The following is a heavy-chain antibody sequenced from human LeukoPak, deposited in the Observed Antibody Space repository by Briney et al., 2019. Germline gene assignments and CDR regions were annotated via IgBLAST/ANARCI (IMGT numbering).Heavy chain of an antibody. D-gene: IGHD1-26*01. V-gene: IGHV3-7*01. CDR3: AREGAYGGHGSYGYYFDY. CDR2: IKQDGSEK. J-gene: IGHJ4*02. Sequence: HPGGSLRLSCAAFGFTFSSYWMSWVRQAPGKGLEWVANIKQDGSEKYYVDSVKGRFTISRDNAKNSLYLQMNSLRAEDTAVYYCAREGAYGGHGSYGYYFDYWGQGTLVTVSS. CDR1: GFTFSSYW.